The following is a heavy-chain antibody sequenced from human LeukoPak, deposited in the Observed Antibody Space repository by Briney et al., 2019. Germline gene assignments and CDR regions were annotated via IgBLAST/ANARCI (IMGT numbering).Heavy chain of an antibody. CDR3: ARKVAVAMDLDY. CDR1: GFTFKSYG. Sequence: GGSLRLSCAASGFTFKSYGMTWVRQVPGKGLELVSSITGAGSSTKYADSVNGRFTISRDNSKNTVSLQMTGLRAEDTAVYYCARKVAVAMDLDYWGQGTLVNGSS. D-gene: IGHD5-18*01. V-gene: IGHV3-23*01. CDR2: ITGAGSST. J-gene: IGHJ4*02.